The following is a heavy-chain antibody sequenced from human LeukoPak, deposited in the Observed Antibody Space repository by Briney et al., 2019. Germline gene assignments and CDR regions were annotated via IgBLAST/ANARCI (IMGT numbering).Heavy chain of an antibody. J-gene: IGHJ4*02. CDR1: GFTFSSYW. CDR2: ISASGDST. CDR3: AKGRYSGTYYGDY. D-gene: IGHD1-26*01. V-gene: IGHV3-23*01. Sequence: GGSLRLSCAASGFTFSSYWMSWVRQAPGKGLEWISAISASGDSTYYADSVNGRFTISRDNSKDTVYLQMNSLRADDTAIYYCAKGRYSGTYYGDYWGQGTLVTVSS.